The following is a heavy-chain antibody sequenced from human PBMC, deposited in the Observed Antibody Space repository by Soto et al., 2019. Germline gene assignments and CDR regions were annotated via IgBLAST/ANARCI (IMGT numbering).Heavy chain of an antibody. CDR2: ISAYNGNT. CDR1: GYTFTGYG. V-gene: IGHV1-18*04. Sequence: ASVKVSCRASGYTFTGYGISWVRQAPGQGLEWMGWISAYNGNTNYAQKLQGRVTMTTDTSTSTAYMELRSLRSDDTAVYYCAVKVGATFAGYWGQGTLVTVSS. D-gene: IGHD1-26*01. CDR3: AVKVGATFAGY. J-gene: IGHJ4*02.